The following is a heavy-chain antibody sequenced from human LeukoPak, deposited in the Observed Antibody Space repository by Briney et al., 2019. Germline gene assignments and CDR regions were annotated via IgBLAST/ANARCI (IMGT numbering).Heavy chain of an antibody. D-gene: IGHD5-18*01. Sequence: TSETLSLTCTVSGGSISSGDYYWSWIRQPPGKGLEWIGYIYYSGSTYYNPSLKSRVTISVDTSKNQFSLKLSSVTAADTAVYYCARHKQLWSMMAFDIWGQGTMVTVSS. CDR2: IYYSGST. V-gene: IGHV4-30-4*08. CDR3: ARHKQLWSMMAFDI. CDR1: GGSISSGDYY. J-gene: IGHJ3*02.